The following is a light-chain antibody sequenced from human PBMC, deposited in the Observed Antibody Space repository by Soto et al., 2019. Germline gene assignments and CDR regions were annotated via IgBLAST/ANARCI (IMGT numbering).Light chain of an antibody. CDR2: GAS. V-gene: IGKV3-20*01. J-gene: IGKJ5*01. CDR3: QQHGSSPIT. CDR1: RSVTNNY. Sequence: EIVLTQSPATLSVSPGERATLSCSAIRSVTNNYLDWHQQKPGQTPRLLIYGASSRATGIPDRFSGSGSGTDFTLTISRLEPEDFEVYYCQQHGSSPITFGQGTRLEIK.